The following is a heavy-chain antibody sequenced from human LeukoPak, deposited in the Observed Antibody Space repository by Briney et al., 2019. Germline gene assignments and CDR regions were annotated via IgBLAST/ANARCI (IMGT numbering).Heavy chain of an antibody. CDR2: SSSHNGNA. Sequence: ASVKVACKASGYNFNSSDISEVRQSPGHDPEWMVWSSSHNGNANDEQKIQDGINMTPDTSTSTAYMELRSLTSDDTAVYYCVRDVAAYYYDTSGYGRLDYWGQGTLVTVSS. J-gene: IGHJ4*02. CDR3: VRDVAAYYYDTSGYGRLDY. D-gene: IGHD3-22*01. V-gene: IGHV1-18*01. CDR1: GYNFNSSD.